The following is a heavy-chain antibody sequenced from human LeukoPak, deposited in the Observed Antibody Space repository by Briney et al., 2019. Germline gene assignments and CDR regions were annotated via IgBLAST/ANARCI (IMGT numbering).Heavy chain of an antibody. V-gene: IGHV4-38-2*02. J-gene: IGHJ6*03. Sequence: SETLSLTCSVSGYSISSGYYWSWIRQPPGKGLEWIGEINHSGSTNYNPSLKSRVTISVDTSKNQFSLKLSSVTAADTAVYYCARRAPTGYSYGYRVGTYYYYYMDVWGKGTTVTISS. CDR3: ARRAPTGYSYGYRVGTYYYYYMDV. CDR2: INHSGST. D-gene: IGHD5-18*01. CDR1: GYSISSGYY.